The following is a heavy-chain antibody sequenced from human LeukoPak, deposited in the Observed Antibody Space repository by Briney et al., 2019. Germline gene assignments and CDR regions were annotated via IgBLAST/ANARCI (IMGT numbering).Heavy chain of an antibody. Sequence: GGSLRLSCAASGFTFSSYWMHWVRQAPGKGLVWVSRINSDGSSTRYADSVKGRFTISRDNAKNTLYLQMNSLRAEDTAVYYCARGRLGSYYYGSGSYYNDGYFDYWGQGTLVTVSS. D-gene: IGHD3-10*01. V-gene: IGHV3-74*01. CDR2: INSDGSST. CDR3: ARGRLGSYYYGSGSYYNDGYFDY. J-gene: IGHJ4*02. CDR1: GFTFSSYW.